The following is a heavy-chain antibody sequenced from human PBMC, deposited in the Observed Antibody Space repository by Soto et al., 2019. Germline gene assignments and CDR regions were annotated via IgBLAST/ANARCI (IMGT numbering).Heavy chain of an antibody. D-gene: IGHD2-15*01. CDR2: MLYSGLT. V-gene: IGHV4-39*01. Sequence: SETLSLTCSVSGYSVSSSDYYWAWIRQPPGKGLEWIGSMLYSGLTYYNPSLKSRVTPSVDTSKNQFSVRLNSVTASDTAVYYCAPLSVSLSGPYGIHVWGQGTTVTVSS. CDR3: APLSVSLSGPYGIHV. CDR1: GYSVSSSDYY. J-gene: IGHJ6*02.